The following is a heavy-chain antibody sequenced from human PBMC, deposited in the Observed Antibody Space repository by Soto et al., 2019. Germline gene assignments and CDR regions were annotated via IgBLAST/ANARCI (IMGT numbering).Heavy chain of an antibody. CDR2: IYSGHTT. CDR1: GFIVSSNQ. D-gene: IGHD3-3*01. Sequence: GGSLRLSCVASGFIVSSNQMSWVRQAPGKGLEWVSVIYSGHTTYFADSVEGRFTISRDDSKNTLYLQMNSLRVEDTAVYYCVRGPSDHKLRLVEWPYGDYWGQGALVTVSS. CDR3: VRGPSDHKLRLVEWPYGDY. J-gene: IGHJ4*02. V-gene: IGHV3-53*01.